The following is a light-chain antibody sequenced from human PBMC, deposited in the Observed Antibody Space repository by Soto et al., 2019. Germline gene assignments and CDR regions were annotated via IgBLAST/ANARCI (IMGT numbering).Light chain of an antibody. V-gene: IGKV3-20*01. CDR2: DAS. CDR1: QSVSSSY. J-gene: IGKJ5*01. Sequence: IVLTQSPGTLSLSPWERATISCRASQSVSSSYLAWYQQKPGQAPRLLFYDASSRATGIPDRFSGSGSGTDFTLTISRLEPEDFAVYYCQQYGTSPPITFGQGTRLEIK. CDR3: QQYGTSPPIT.